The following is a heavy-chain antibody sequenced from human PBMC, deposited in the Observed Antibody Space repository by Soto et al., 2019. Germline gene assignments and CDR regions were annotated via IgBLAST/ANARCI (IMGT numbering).Heavy chain of an antibody. V-gene: IGHV3-43*02. Sequence: GGSLRLSCAASGFTVSSNYMSWVRQAPGKGLEWVSLISGDGGSTYYADSVKGRFTISRDNSKNSLYLQMNSLRTEDTALYYCAKDNKRRYYDFWSGYYDYWGQGTLVTVSS. CDR3: AKDNKRRYYDFWSGYYDY. CDR1: GFTVSSNY. CDR2: ISGDGGST. J-gene: IGHJ4*02. D-gene: IGHD3-3*01.